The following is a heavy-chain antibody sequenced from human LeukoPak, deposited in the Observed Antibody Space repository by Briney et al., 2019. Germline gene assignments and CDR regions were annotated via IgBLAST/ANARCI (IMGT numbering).Heavy chain of an antibody. CDR2: INPNSGGT. CDR1: GYTFTGYY. V-gene: IGHV1-2*02. D-gene: IGHD3-3*01. J-gene: IGHJ5*01. Sequence: ASVKVSCKASGYTFTGYYMHWVRQAPGQGLEWMGWINPNSGGTNYAQKFQGRVTMTRDTSISTAYMELSRLRSDDTAVYYCARVDVLRFLEWFDYWGPGTLGTVSS. CDR3: ARVDVLRFLEWFDY.